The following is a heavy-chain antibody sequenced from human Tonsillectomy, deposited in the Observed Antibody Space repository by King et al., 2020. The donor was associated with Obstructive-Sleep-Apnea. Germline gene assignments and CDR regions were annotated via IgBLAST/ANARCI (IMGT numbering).Heavy chain of an antibody. D-gene: IGHD4-17*01. J-gene: IGHJ5*02. V-gene: IGHV3-48*04. Sequence: VQLVESGGGLVQPGGSLRLSCAASGFTFSSYSMNWVRQAPGKGLEWVSYISSSSSTIYYADSVKGRFTISRDNAKNSLYLQMNSLRAEDTAVYYCAGVSLTTVTTYDWFDPWGQGTLVTVSS. CDR1: GFTFSSYS. CDR3: AGVSLTTVTTYDWFDP. CDR2: ISSSSSTI.